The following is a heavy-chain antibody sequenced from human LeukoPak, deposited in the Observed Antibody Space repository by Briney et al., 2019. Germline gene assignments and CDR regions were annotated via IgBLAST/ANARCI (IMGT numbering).Heavy chain of an antibody. J-gene: IGHJ5*02. D-gene: IGHD4-23*01. CDR3: AKAQYQNTSGNSVWSDP. CDR1: GGTFSSYA. CDR2: ITPIFGIA. V-gene: IGHV1-69*04. Sequence: VASVKVSCKASGGTFSSYAISWVRQAPGQGLEWMGRITPIFGIANYAQKLQGRVTITADKSTSTAYMELSSLRSEDTAVYYCAKAQYQNTSGNSVWSDPSAKETLVTVSS.